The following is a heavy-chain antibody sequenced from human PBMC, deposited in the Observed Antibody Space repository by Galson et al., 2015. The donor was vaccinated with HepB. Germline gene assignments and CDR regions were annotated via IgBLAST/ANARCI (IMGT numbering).Heavy chain of an antibody. Sequence: QSGAEVKKPGESLKISCKGSGYSFTSYWIGWVRQMPGKGLEWMGIIYPGDSDTRYSPSFQGQVTISADKSISTAYLQWSSLKASDTAMYYCARSTRGSGSGGDAFDIWGQGTMVTVSS. J-gene: IGHJ3*02. CDR3: ARSTRGSGSGGDAFDI. D-gene: IGHD3-10*01. CDR2: IYPGDSDT. V-gene: IGHV5-51*01. CDR1: GYSFTSYW.